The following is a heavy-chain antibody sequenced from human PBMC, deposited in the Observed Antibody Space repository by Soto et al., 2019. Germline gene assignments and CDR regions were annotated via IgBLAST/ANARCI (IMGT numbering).Heavy chain of an antibody. Sequence: EASVKVSCKASGYTFRNYGISCVRQAPGQGLEWMGWISPFNGNIKFGQKFQGRVTMTTDTSTSIAYMELTSLRSDDTAVYYCAKEEDSQALDFWGQGTLVTVSS. CDR2: ISPFNGNI. CDR1: GYTFRNYG. V-gene: IGHV1-18*01. CDR3: AKEEDSQALDF. J-gene: IGHJ4*02.